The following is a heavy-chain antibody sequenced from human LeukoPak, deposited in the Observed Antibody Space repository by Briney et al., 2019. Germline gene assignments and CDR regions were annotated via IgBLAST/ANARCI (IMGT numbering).Heavy chain of an antibody. V-gene: IGHV4-34*01. J-gene: IGHJ6*02. D-gene: IGHD1-26*01. CDR1: GGSFSGYY. Sequence: SETLSLTCAVYGGSFSGYYWSWIRQPPGKGLEWIGEINHSGSTNYNPSLKSRVTISVDTSKNQFSLKLSSVTAADTAVYYCARGGEGATPLDVWGQGTTVTVSS. CDR2: INHSGST. CDR3: ARGGEGATPLDV.